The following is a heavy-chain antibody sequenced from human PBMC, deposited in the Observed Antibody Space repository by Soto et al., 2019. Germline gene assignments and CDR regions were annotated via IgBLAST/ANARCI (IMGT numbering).Heavy chain of an antibody. Sequence: QVHLVEAGGGVVPPGRSLRLSCVASGFTFSDYGFNWVRQAPGKGLQWVAVTWFDGSIEFYADSVKGRFTVSRDTSKSTVDLQRSDLRYEDTAIYFCARDGAHIESSGKFDYSGQGTQVSVSS. V-gene: IGHV3-33*01. CDR2: TWFDGSIE. CDR1: GFTFSDYG. CDR3: ARDGAHIESSGKFDY. J-gene: IGHJ4*02. D-gene: IGHD6-19*01.